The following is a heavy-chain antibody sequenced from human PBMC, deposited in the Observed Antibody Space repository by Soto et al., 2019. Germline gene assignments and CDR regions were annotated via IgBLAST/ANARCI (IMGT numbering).Heavy chain of an antibody. CDR2: IYPGDSDT. CDR1: GYSFTSYW. Sequence: GESLKISCNGSGYSFTSYWIGWVRQMPGKGLEWMGIIYPGDSDTRYSPSFQGQVTISADKSISTAYLQWSSLKASDTALYYCARDGWGNHYHSSGSWAFDIWGQGTMVTVSS. D-gene: IGHD3-22*01. V-gene: IGHV5-51*01. CDR3: ARDGWGNHYHSSGSWAFDI. J-gene: IGHJ3*02.